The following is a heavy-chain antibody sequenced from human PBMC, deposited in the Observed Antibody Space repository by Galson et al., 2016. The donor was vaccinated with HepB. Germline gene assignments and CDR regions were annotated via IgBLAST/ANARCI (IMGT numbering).Heavy chain of an antibody. CDR2: TYYRSKWYN. CDR1: GDSVSSNSAA. V-gene: IGHV6-1*01. J-gene: IGHJ5*02. Sequence: CAISGDSVSSNSAAWTWIRQSPLRGLEWLGRTYYRSKWYNDYAVSVKSRISIRPDTSKNQFSLQLNSVTPEDTAVYYCARVRCSTFRCQNWFDPWGQGTLGTVSS. D-gene: IGHD2/OR15-2a*01. CDR3: ARVRCSTFRCQNWFDP.